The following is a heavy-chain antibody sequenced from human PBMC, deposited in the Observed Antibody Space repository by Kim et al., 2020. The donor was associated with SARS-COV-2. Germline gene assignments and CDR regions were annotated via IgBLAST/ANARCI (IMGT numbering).Heavy chain of an antibody. CDR1: GYTFTGYY. D-gene: IGHD3-10*01. V-gene: IGHV1-2*02. CDR3: ARGRRVRGVGNWFDP. Sequence: ASVKVSCKASGYTFTGYYMHWVRQAPGQGLEWMGWINPNSGGTNYAQKFQGRVTMTRDTSISTAYMELSRLRSDDTAGYYCARGRRVRGVGNWFDPWGQGTLVTVSS. J-gene: IGHJ5*02. CDR2: INPNSGGT.